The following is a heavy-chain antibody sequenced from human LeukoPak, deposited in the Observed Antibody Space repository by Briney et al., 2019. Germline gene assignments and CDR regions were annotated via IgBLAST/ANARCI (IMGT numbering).Heavy chain of an antibody. CDR1: GGTFSSYA. Sequence: GASVKVSCKASGGTFSSYAISWVRQAPGQGLEWMGGIIPIFGTENYAQKFQGRVTITADESTSTAYMELSSLRSEDTAVYYCARKATVTGQYYFDYWGQGTLVTVSS. CDR3: ARKATVTGQYYFDY. CDR2: IIPIFGTE. V-gene: IGHV1-69*13. J-gene: IGHJ4*02. D-gene: IGHD4-17*01.